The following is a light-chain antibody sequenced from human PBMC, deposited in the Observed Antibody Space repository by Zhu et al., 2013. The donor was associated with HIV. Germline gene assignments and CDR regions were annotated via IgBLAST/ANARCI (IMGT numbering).Light chain of an antibody. V-gene: IGKV3-15*01. CDR1: QSVGTA. CDR2: GAS. J-gene: IGKJ2*03. Sequence: EIVLTQSPGTLSLSPGERATLSCRASQSVGTALAWYQQKPGQAPRLLMYGASTRASVTPARFSGSGSGTEFTLTINSLQSEDFAIYYCQQYNNWYSFGQGTKVEI. CDR3: QQYNNWYS.